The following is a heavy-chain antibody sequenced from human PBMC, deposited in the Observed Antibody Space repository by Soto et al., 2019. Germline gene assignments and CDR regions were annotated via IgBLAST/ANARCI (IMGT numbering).Heavy chain of an antibody. D-gene: IGHD6-13*01. CDR3: ARDIAAAGTNYDYYFYGIDV. J-gene: IGHJ6*02. V-gene: IGHV1-69*01. Sequence: QVQLVQSGAEVKKPGSSVKVSCKASGGTFSSYAISWVRQAPGQGLEWMGGSIPIFGTANYAQKFQGRVNITADESTSTAYMELSSLGCEDTAVYYCARDIAAAGTNYDYYFYGIDVWGQGTTVTGSS. CDR1: GGTFSSYA. CDR2: SIPIFGTA.